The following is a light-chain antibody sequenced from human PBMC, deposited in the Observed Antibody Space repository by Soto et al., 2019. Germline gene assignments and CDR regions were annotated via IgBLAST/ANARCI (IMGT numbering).Light chain of an antibody. CDR1: QGISSY. CDR2: AAS. J-gene: IGKJ1*01. V-gene: IGKV1-8*01. CDR3: QQYYSYPVT. Sequence: AIRMTQSPSSFSASTGDRVTITCRASQGISSYLAWYQQKPGKAPKLLIYAASTLQSGAPSRFSGSGSGTDFTLTISCLQSEDFATYYCQQYYSYPVTFGQGTKVEIK.